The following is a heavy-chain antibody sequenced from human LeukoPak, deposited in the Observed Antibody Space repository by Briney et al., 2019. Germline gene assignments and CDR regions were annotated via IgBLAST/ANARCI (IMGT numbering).Heavy chain of an antibody. D-gene: IGHD2-15*01. CDR2: INPNSGGT. J-gene: IGHJ3*02. Sequence: ASVKVSCKASGYTFTGYYMHWVRQAPGQGLEWMGWINPNSGGTNYAQKFQGRVTITADESTSTAYMELSSLRYEDTAVYYCARVWCSGSSCYSSRGAFDIWGQGTMVTVSS. CDR1: GYTFTGYY. CDR3: ARVWCSGSSCYSSRGAFDI. V-gene: IGHV1-2*02.